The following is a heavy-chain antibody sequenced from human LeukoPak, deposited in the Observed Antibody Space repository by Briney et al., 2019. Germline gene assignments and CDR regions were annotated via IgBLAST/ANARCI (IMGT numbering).Heavy chain of an antibody. D-gene: IGHD6-13*01. J-gene: IGHJ4*02. Sequence: GGSLRLSCAASGFTFSSYWMSWVRQAPGKGLEWVANIKQDGSEKYYVDSVKGRFTISRDNAKNSLYLQMNSLRAEDTAVYYCAKGYSSSWYSFYYFDYWGQGTLVTVSS. CDR3: AKGYSSSWYSFYYFDY. CDR1: GFTFSSYW. CDR2: IKQDGSEK. V-gene: IGHV3-7*01.